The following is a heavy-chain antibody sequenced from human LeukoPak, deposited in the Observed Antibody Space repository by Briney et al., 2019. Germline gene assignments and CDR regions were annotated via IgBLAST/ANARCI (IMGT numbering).Heavy chain of an antibody. CDR2: ISAYNGNT. CDR3: ARRGAVSTVTTGVYYYYYMDV. Sequence: ASEKVSCKASGYTFTSYGISWVRQAPGQGLEWMGWISAYNGNTNYAQKLQGRVTMTTDTSPSTAYMELRSLRSDDTAVYYCARRGAVSTVTTGVYYYYYMDVWGKGTTVTVSS. J-gene: IGHJ6*03. CDR1: GYTFTSYG. D-gene: IGHD4-17*01. V-gene: IGHV1-18*01.